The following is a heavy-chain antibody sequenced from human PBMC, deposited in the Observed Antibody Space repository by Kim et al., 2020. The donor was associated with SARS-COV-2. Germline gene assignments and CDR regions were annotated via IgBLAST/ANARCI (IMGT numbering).Heavy chain of an antibody. J-gene: IGHJ6*02. V-gene: IGHV4-59*13. D-gene: IGHD6-13*01. CDR1: GGSISSYY. CDR2: IYYSGST. Sequence: SETLSLTCTVSGGSISSYYWSWIRQPPGKGLEWIGYIYYSGSTNYNPSLKSRVTISVDTSKNQFSLKLSSVTAADTAVYYCARVIVVAAGTNYYYYGMDVWGQGTTVTVSS. CDR3: ARVIVVAAGTNYYYYGMDV.